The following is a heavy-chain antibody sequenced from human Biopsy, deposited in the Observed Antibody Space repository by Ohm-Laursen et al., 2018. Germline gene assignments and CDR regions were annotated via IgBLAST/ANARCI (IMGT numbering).Heavy chain of an antibody. D-gene: IGHD4/OR15-4a*01. V-gene: IGHV3-15*01. CDR1: GFTFSHAW. Sequence: SLRLSCAASGFTFSHAWMSWVRQAPGKGLEWVGRIKNEIDGGTTDYAAPVKGRFTILRDDSKNMLFLQMDSLKTEDTAVYYCTHHYGASDDVFDIWGQGTVVIVSS. CDR3: THHYGASDDVFDI. CDR2: IKNEIDGGTT. J-gene: IGHJ3*02.